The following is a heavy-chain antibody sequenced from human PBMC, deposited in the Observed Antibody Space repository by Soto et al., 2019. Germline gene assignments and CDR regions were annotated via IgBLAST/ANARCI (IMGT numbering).Heavy chain of an antibody. CDR1: GDSVSSNIAA. D-gene: IGHD3-16*01. Sequence: SQSLSLTCAISGDSVSSNIAAWKWVRQSPRRGLEWLGRTYYLSKWYNDYAVSVESRITINPDTSKNQFSLYLNSVTPEDSAVYYCVRDRFNRFDSWGQGTPVTSPQ. CDR3: VRDRFNRFDS. CDR2: TYYLSKWYN. V-gene: IGHV6-1*01. J-gene: IGHJ5*01.